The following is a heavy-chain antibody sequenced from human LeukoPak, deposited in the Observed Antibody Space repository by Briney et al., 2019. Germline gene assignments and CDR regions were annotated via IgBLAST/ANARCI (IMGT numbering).Heavy chain of an antibody. D-gene: IGHD6-19*01. Sequence: QSGRSLRLSCAASGFTFDDYAMHWVRQAPGKGLEWVSGISWNSGSIGYADSVKGRFTISRDNAKNSLYLQMNSLRAEDTALYYCAKDRYAASSGCGDYWGQGTLVTVSS. V-gene: IGHV3-9*01. CDR1: GFTFDDYA. CDR3: AKDRYAASSGCGDY. J-gene: IGHJ4*02. CDR2: ISWNSGSI.